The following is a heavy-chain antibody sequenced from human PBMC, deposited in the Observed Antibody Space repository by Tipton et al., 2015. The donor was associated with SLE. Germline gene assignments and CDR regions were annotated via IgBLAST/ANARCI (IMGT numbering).Heavy chain of an antibody. D-gene: IGHD3-10*01. J-gene: IGHJ1*01. CDR2: IYDATTT. Sequence: TLSLTCAVYGGSFSGYYWSWIRQPPGKGLEFIGYIYDATTTYYNPSLKSRVTISADRSNNQFSLRLSSVTAADTAVYYCARDRGFGAAAEFFQHWGQGTLVTVSS. CDR3: ARDRGFGAAAEFFQH. CDR1: GGSFSGYY. V-gene: IGHV4-34*09.